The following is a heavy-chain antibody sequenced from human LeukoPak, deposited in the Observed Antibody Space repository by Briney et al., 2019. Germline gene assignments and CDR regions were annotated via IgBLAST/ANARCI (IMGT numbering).Heavy chain of an antibody. CDR3: ARSRPIIVVVPAAMDY. D-gene: IGHD2-2*01. V-gene: IGHV1-18*01. Sequence: ASVNVSCKASGYTFTSYGISWVRQAPGQGLEWMGWISAYNGNTNYAQKLQGRVTMTTDTSTSTAYMELRSLRSDDTAVYYCARSRPIIVVVPAAMDYWGQGTLVTVSS. J-gene: IGHJ4*02. CDR2: ISAYNGNT. CDR1: GYTFTSYG.